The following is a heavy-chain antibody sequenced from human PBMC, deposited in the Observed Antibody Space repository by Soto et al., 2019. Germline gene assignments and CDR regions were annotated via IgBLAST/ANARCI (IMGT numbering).Heavy chain of an antibody. CDR3: ARDSGAAAADNWFDP. Sequence: PSETLSLTCTVSGGSISSGGYYWGWIRQHPGKGLEWIGYIYYSGSTYYNPSLKSRVTISVDTSKNQFSLKLSSVTAADTAVYYCARDSGAAAADNWFDPWGQGALVTVSS. V-gene: IGHV4-31*03. D-gene: IGHD6-13*01. CDR2: IYYSGST. J-gene: IGHJ5*02. CDR1: GGSISSGGYY.